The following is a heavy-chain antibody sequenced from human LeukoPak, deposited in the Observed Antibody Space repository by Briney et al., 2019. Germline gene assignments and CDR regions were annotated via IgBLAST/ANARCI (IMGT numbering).Heavy chain of an antibody. CDR1: RFTFNDYS. V-gene: IGHV3-11*01. J-gene: IGHJ6*03. Sequence: GGSLRLSCAASRFTFNDYSMTWIRQAPGKGLEWVSSISNTGSSINYADSMKGRFNISRDNAKKSLYLQMNSLRAEDTAVYYCAREKIHFDSSGDYFDYYFYMDVWGKGTTVTISS. D-gene: IGHD3-22*01. CDR3: AREKIHFDSSGDYFDYYFYMDV. CDR2: ISNTGSSI.